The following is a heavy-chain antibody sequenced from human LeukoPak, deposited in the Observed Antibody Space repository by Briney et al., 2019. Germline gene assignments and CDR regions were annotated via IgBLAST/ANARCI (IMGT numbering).Heavy chain of an antibody. CDR2: IYYSGST. V-gene: IGHV4-31*03. CDR3: AREDARYSYGYYFDY. D-gene: IGHD5-18*01. J-gene: IGHJ4*02. CDR1: GRSISSGGYY. Sequence: SDTLSLTRTLSGRSISSGGYYWSWIRQHPAKGLEWIGYIYYSGSTYYNPSLKSRVTISVDTSKNQFSLKLSSVTAADTAVYYCAREDARYSYGYYFDYWGQGTLVTVSS.